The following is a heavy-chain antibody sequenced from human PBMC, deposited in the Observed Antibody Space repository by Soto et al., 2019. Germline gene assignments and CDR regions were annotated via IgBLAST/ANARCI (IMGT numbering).Heavy chain of an antibody. J-gene: IGHJ4*02. CDR2: IRSKAYGGTT. CDR1: GFTFGDYA. D-gene: IGHD2-21*02. CDR3: TRGHCGGDCPLDY. Sequence: GGSLRLSCTASGFTFGDYAMSRVRQAPGKGLEWVGFIRSKAYGGTTEYAASVKGRFTISRDDSKSIAYLQMNSLKTEDTAVYYCTRGHCGGDCPLDYWGQGTLVTVSS. V-gene: IGHV3-49*04.